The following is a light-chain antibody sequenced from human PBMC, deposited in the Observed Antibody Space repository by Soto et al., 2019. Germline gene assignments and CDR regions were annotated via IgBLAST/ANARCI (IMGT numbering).Light chain of an antibody. J-gene: IGLJ3*02. Sequence: QSVLTQPRSVSGSPGQSVTISCTGSRSDIGSYDLVSWYHHRPGKVPKLMIFDVSGRPSGVPDRLTGSKSGNTASLTISGLQAEDEGVYYCCSYAGSYTWVFGGGTKVTVL. V-gene: IGLV2-11*01. CDR3: CSYAGSYTWV. CDR1: RSDIGSYDL. CDR2: DVS.